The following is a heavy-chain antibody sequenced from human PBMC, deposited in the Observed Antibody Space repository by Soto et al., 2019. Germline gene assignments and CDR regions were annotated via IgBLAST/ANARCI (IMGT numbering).Heavy chain of an antibody. D-gene: IGHD3-9*01. Sequence: PSETLSLTCTVSGGSISSYYWSWIRQPPGKGLEWIGYIYYSGSTNYNPSLKSRVTISVDTSKNHFSLKLSSVTAADTAVYYCARRSLGFEDYFDYWGQGTLVTVSS. CDR1: GGSISSYY. CDR3: ARRSLGFEDYFDY. V-gene: IGHV4-59*01. J-gene: IGHJ4*02. CDR2: IYYSGST.